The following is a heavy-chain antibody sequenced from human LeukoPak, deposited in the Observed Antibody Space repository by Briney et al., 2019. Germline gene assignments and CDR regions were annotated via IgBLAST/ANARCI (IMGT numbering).Heavy chain of an antibody. CDR1: GGTFSSYA. J-gene: IGHJ4*02. CDR3: ARASRYGSGSYSTDH. D-gene: IGHD3-10*01. CDR2: IIPIFGTA. Sequence: SVKVSCKASGGTFSSYAISWVRQAPGQGLEWMGGIIPIFGTANYAQKFQGRVTITADESTSTAYMELSSLRSEDTAVYYCARASRYGSGSYSTDHWGQGTLVTVSS. V-gene: IGHV1-69*01.